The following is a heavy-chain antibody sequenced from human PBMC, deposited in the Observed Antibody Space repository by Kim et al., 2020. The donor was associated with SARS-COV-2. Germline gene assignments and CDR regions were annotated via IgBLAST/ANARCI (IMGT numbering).Heavy chain of an antibody. CDR2: MYHSGNT. V-gene: IGHV4-4*02. J-gene: IGHJ5*02. D-gene: IGHD1-26*01. Sequence: SETLSLTCAVSGASISSSNWWIWVRQPPGKGLEWIGEMYHSGNTNYNPSLKSRVTISVDKSKNQFSLNLSSVTAADTAVYYCARSSSGSYGNWFDPWGQGTLVTVSS. CDR1: GASISSSNW. CDR3: ARSSSGSYGNWFDP.